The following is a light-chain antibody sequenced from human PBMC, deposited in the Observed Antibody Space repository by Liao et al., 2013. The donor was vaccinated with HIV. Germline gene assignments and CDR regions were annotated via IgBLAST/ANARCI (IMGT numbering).Light chain of an antibody. Sequence: SYELTQPPSVSVSPGQTASITCSGDTLGDKYACWYQQKPGQSPVLVIYQDTKRPSGIPERFSGSNSGNTATLTISGTQAMDEADYYCQAWDSSTDVVFGRRDQADRP. V-gene: IGLV3-1*01. CDR1: TLGDKY. CDR3: QAWDSSTDVV. J-gene: IGLJ2*01. CDR2: QDT.